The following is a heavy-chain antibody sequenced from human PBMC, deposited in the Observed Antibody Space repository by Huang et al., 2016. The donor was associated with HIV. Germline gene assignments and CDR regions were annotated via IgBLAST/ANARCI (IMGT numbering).Heavy chain of an antibody. Sequence: EVQLVQSGAEVKKPGESLKISCKGSGYSFSTYWMGWVRQMPGKGLEWMGMIFPGDTETRYSPSFQGKVTISADKSISTAYRQWSSLKASDTAMYYCASTASYSGSYRGAFDIWGQGTMVTVSS. CDR2: IFPGDTET. J-gene: IGHJ3*02. CDR1: GYSFSTYW. CDR3: ASTASYSGSYRGAFDI. V-gene: IGHV5-51*03. D-gene: IGHD1-26*01.